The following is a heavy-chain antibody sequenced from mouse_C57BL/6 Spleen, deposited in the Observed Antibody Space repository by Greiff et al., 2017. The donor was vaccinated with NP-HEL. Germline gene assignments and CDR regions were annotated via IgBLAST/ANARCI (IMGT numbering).Heavy chain of an antibody. CDR1: GYTFTDYY. D-gene: IGHD1-1*01. CDR2: INPNNGGT. V-gene: IGHV1-26*01. CDR3: ARGYYYGSSYERGYWYFDV. Sequence: VQLQQSGPELVKPGASVKISCKASGYTFTDYYMNWVKQSHGKSLEWIGDINPNNGGTSYNQKLKGKATLTVDKSSSTAYMELRSLTSEDSAVYYCARGYYYGSSYERGYWYFDVWGTGTTVTVSS. J-gene: IGHJ1*03.